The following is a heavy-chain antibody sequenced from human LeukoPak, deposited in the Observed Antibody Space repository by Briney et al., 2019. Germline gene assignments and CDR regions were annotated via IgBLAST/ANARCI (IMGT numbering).Heavy chain of an antibody. D-gene: IGHD3-3*01. CDR3: ARDRRFLFDY. CDR1: GGTFSSYA. J-gene: IGHJ4*02. CDR2: IIPIFGTA. V-gene: IGHV1-69*05. Sequence: ASVKVSCKASGGTFSSYAISWVRQAPGQGLEWMGGIIPIFGTANYAQKFQGRVTVTTDESTSTAYMELSSLRSEDTAVYYCARDRRFLFDYWGQGTLVTVSS.